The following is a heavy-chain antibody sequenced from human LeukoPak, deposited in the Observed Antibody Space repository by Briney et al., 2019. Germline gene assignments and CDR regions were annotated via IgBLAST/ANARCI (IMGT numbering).Heavy chain of an antibody. Sequence: SETLSLTCAVSGGSISSGGYSWSWIRQPPGKGLEWIGYIYHSGSTYYNPSLKSRVTISVDRSKSQFSLKLSSVTAADTAVYYCARSPRKDDFWSGYCPNWFDPWGQGTLVTVSS. V-gene: IGHV4-30-2*01. CDR1: GGSISSGGYS. CDR2: IYHSGST. D-gene: IGHD3-3*01. CDR3: ARSPRKDDFWSGYCPNWFDP. J-gene: IGHJ5*02.